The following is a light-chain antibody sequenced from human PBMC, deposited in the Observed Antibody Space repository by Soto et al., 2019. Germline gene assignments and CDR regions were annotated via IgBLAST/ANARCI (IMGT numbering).Light chain of an antibody. CDR1: QSVSSY. CDR3: QHYGSSWT. Sequence: EIVLTQSPGTLSLSPGERATLSCRASQSVSSYLAWYQQKPGQAPRLLIYGASNRATGIPDRFSGSGSGTDFILTISRLEPEDFAVYYCQHYGSSWTFGQGTKVDIK. CDR2: GAS. J-gene: IGKJ1*01. V-gene: IGKV3-20*01.